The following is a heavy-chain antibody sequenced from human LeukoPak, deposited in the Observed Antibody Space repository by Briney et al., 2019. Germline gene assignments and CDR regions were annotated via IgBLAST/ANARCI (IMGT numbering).Heavy chain of an antibody. CDR2: IYPGDSDI. D-gene: IGHD5-24*01. J-gene: IGHJ3*02. V-gene: IGHV5-51*01. CDR3: ARQGRNGYEISRAFDI. CDR1: GYNFTSYW. Sequence: RGEALKISCKGSGYNFTSYWIGWVRQMPGKGLGWVGNIYPGDSDIRDSPSFQGQVTISADKSISTAYLQWSSLKASDTAMYYCARQGRNGYEISRAFDIWGQGTMVTVSS.